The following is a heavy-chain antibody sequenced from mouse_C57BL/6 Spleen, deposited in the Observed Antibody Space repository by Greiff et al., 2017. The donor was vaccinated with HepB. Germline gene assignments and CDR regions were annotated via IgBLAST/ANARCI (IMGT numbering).Heavy chain of an antibody. CDR1: GFTFSDYG. J-gene: IGHJ3*01. D-gene: IGHD2-3*01. CDR3: ARQGDGYSAWFAY. CDR2: ISSGSSTI. Sequence: EVKLVDSGGGLVKPGGSLKLSCAASGFTFSDYGMHWVRQAPEKGLEWVAYISSGSSTIYYADTVKGRFTISRDNAKNTLFLQMTSLRSEDTAMYYCARQGDGYSAWFAYWGQGTLVTVSA. V-gene: IGHV5-17*01.